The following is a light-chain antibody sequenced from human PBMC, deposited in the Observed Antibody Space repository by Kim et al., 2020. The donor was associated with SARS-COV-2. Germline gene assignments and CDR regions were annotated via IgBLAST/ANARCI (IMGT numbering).Light chain of an antibody. CDR3: QQYYTYPRGT. J-gene: IGKJ1*01. V-gene: IGKV1-8*01. CDR2: AAS. CDR1: QGVSRY. Sequence: SPGDRVTITCRASQGVSRYLAWYQQRPAKAPELLIYAASTLQSGVPSRFSGSGSGTDFTLTINSLQSEDFATYYCQQYYTYPRGTFGQGTKVDIK.